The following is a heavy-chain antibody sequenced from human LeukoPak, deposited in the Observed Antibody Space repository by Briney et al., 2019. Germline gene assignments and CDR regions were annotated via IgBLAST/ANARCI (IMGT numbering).Heavy chain of an antibody. CDR1: GGSFSGYY. D-gene: IGHD3-10*01. Sequence: SETLSLTCAVYGGSFSGYYWSWIRQPPGKGLEWIGEINHSGSTNYNPSLKSRVTISVDRSKNQFSLKLSSVTAADTAVYYCARELLWFGELSRVIDPWGQGTLVTVSS. J-gene: IGHJ5*02. CDR2: INHSGST. V-gene: IGHV4-34*01. CDR3: ARELLWFGELSRVIDP.